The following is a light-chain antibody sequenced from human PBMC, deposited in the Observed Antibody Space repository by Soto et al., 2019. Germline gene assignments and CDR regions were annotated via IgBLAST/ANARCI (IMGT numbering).Light chain of an antibody. V-gene: IGKV3-11*01. CDR3: QQRSNLPLT. CDR1: QSVSSY. CDR2: DAS. Sequence: MVLTQTPATLSLSPRERATLSCMASQSVSSYLAWYQQKPGQAPRLLIYDASNRATGIPARFSGSGSGTDFTLTISSLETEDFAVYYCQQRSNLPLTFGQGIKV. J-gene: IGKJ1*01.